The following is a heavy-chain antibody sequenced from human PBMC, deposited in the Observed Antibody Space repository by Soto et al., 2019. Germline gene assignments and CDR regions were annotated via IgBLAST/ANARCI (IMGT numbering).Heavy chain of an antibody. CDR3: VARGAFNV. V-gene: IGHV3-7*01. Sequence: EVQLVESGGALVQPGGSLRLSCAGSGLIFSTSWMSWVRQAPGMGLEWAAHINPDGSGRYYVDSTRGRFTISRDNVRSSLHLQMDSLRVDDTATYYCVARGAFNVWGKGTTITVSS. CDR1: GLIFSTSW. CDR2: INPDGSGR. J-gene: IGHJ6*04. D-gene: IGHD3-10*01.